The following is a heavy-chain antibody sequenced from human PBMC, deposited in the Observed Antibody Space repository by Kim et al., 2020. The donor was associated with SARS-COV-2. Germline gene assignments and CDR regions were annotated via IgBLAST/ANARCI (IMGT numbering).Heavy chain of an antibody. Sequence: GGSLRLSCAASGFTFSSYTMNWVRQAPGKGLEWVSSISTTSSYIYYADSVKGRFTISRDNAKNSLYLQMNSLRAEDTAVYYCTSGTYGDYSDAFDIWGQGTMVTVSS. D-gene: IGHD4-17*01. V-gene: IGHV3-21*01. CDR1: GFTFSSYT. CDR3: TSGTYGDYSDAFDI. J-gene: IGHJ3*02. CDR2: ISTTSSYI.